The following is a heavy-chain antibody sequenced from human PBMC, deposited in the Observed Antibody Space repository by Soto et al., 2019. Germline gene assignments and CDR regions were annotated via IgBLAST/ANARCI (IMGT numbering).Heavy chain of an antibody. D-gene: IGHD3-10*01. V-gene: IGHV3-21*01. Sequence: EVQLVESGGGLVKPGGYLRLSCVDSGFTFSGYSINWIRQATGKGLEWVSYISGASIYIYYADSVKGRFTISRDNAKSAVYLQRNSLRAEDTAVYYCARGCRDGFNVWGQGTTVSVSS. CDR2: ISGASIYI. CDR1: GFTFSGYS. CDR3: ARGCRDGFNV. J-gene: IGHJ6*02.